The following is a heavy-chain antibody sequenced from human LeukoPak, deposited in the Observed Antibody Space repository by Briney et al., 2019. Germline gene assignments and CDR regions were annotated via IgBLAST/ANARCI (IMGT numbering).Heavy chain of an antibody. D-gene: IGHD6-19*01. CDR2: ISGSGGST. CDR1: GFTFNSYG. Sequence: GGSLRLSCAASGFTFNSYGMRWVRQAPGKGLEWVSAISGSGGSTYYADSVKGRFTISRDNSKNTLYLQMNSLRAEDTAVYYCAKRSGPKDYYGMDVWGQGTTVTVSS. CDR3: AKRSGPKDYYGMDV. J-gene: IGHJ6*02. V-gene: IGHV3-23*01.